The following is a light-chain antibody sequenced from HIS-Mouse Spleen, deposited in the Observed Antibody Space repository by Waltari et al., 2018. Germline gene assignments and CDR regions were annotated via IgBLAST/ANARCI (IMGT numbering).Light chain of an antibody. CDR3: YSTDSSGNHRV. CDR1: ALPKKY. CDR2: EDS. V-gene: IGLV3-10*01. J-gene: IGLJ2*01. Sequence: SYELTQPPSVSVSPGQTASITFSVDALPKKYAYWYQQKSGQAPVLVIYEDSKRPSGIPERFSGSSSGTMATLTISGAQVEDEADYYCYSTDSSGNHRVFGGGTKLTVL.